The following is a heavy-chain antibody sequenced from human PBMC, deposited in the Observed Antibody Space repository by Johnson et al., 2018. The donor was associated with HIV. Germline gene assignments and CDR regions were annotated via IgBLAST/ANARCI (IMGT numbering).Heavy chain of an antibody. V-gene: IGHV3-30*04. J-gene: IGHJ3*02. CDR2: ISYDGRNK. CDR1: GFTFSSYA. D-gene: IGHD7-27*01. CDR3: ARDSRTGDGAFDI. Sequence: QVQVVECGGGVVQPGRSLRLSCAASGFTFSSYAMHWVRQAPGKGLEWVAVISYDGRNKYYADSVKGRFTISRDNSKNTLYLQMNSLRAEDTAVYYCARDSRTGDGAFDIWGQGTMVTVSS.